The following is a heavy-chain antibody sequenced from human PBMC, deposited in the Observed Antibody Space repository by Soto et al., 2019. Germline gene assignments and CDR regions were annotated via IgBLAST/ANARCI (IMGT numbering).Heavy chain of an antibody. J-gene: IGHJ4*02. CDR1: GFTFSSYA. V-gene: IGHV3-30-3*01. CDR2: ISYDGSNK. Sequence: QVQVVESGGGVVQPGRSLRLSCAASGFTFSSYAMHWVRQAPGKGLEWVAVISYDGSNKYYADSVKGRFTISRDNSKNTLYLQMNSLRAEDTAVYYCARDEQLLSISLFDYWGQGTLVTVSS. CDR3: ARDEQLLSISLFDY. D-gene: IGHD2-2*01.